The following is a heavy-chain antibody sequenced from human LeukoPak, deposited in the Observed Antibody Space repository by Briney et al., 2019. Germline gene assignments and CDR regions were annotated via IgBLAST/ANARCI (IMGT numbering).Heavy chain of an antibody. CDR2: IHHSGSGT. D-gene: IGHD2-21*02. Sequence: SETLSLTCTVSGDSINIEYWSWIRQPPGKGLEWVGYIHHSGSGTNYSPSLKSRLTISVDASKRQISLKLSSVTAADTALYYCATLRGASTAVFDSWGQGILVTVSS. CDR1: GDSINIEY. J-gene: IGHJ4*02. V-gene: IGHV4-4*09. CDR3: ATLRGASTAVFDS.